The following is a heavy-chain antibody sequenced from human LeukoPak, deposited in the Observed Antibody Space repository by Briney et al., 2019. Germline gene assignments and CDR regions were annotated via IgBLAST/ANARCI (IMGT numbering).Heavy chain of an antibody. CDR1: GGSISSYY. V-gene: IGHV4-59*01. Sequence: SETLSLTCTVSGGSISSYYWSWIRQPPGKGLEWIGYIYYSGSTNYNPSLKSRVTISVDTSKNQFSLKLSSVIVADTAVYYCARVAWESLDYWGQGTLVTVSS. J-gene: IGHJ4*02. CDR3: ARVAWESLDY. CDR2: IYYSGST. D-gene: IGHD1-26*01.